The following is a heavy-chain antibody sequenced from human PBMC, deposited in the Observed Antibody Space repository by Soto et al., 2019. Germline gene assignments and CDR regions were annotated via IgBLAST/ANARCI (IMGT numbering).Heavy chain of an antibody. CDR3: AKDLGTYYDFWSGYYFY. CDR2: TSGSGTST. CDR1: GFTFSSYA. Sequence: GGSLRLSCAASGFTFSSYAMSWVRQAPGKGLEWVSATSGSGTSTYYADSVRGRITISRDNSKNTLYLQMNSLRAEDTAIYYCAKDLGTYYDFWSGYYFYWGQGTLVTVS. V-gene: IGHV3-23*01. D-gene: IGHD3-3*01. J-gene: IGHJ4*02.